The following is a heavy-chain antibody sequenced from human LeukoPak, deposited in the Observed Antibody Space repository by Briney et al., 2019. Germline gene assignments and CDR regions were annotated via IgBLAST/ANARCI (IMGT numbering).Heavy chain of an antibody. J-gene: IGHJ1*01. V-gene: IGHV4-39*01. CDR1: GVSLSSSISY. CDR2: IYYSGNT. D-gene: IGHD6-19*01. CDR3: ARRHSGWYQGYFQH. Sequence: SETLSLTCTVSGVSLSSSISYWGWIRQPPGKGLEWIGSIYYSGNTYYNASLKSQVSISIDTSMNQFSLRLTSVTAADTAVYYCARRHSGWYQGYFQHWSQGTLVTVSS.